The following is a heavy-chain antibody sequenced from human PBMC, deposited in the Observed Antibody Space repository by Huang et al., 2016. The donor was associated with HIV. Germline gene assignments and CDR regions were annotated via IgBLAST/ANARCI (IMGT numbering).Heavy chain of an antibody. V-gene: IGHV4-59*01. J-gene: IGHJ4*02. CDR3: ARVATVTLNFDY. CDR1: GGSISSYY. CDR2: IYYSGST. D-gene: IGHD4-17*01. Sequence: QVQLQESGPGLVKPSETLSLTCSVSGGSISSYYWSWIRQPPGKGLEWIGYIYYSGSTNHNPPLKSRVTISVDTSKNQFSLKLSSVTAADTAVYYCARVATVTLNFDYWGQGTLVTVSS.